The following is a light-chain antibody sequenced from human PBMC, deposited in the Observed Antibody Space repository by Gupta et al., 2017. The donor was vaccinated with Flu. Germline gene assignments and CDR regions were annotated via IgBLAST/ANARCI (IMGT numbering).Light chain of an antibody. Sequence: AIRLTQSPSSFSASTGDRVTITCRASHSVSSYFAWYQQKPGKAPKLLIYAASTLQSGVPSRFSGSGSGTDFTLTISWLQSEDLATYYCEQYYDYPYTFGQGTKLEI. V-gene: IGKV1-8*01. CDR2: AAS. CDR3: EQYYDYPYT. J-gene: IGKJ2*01. CDR1: HSVSSY.